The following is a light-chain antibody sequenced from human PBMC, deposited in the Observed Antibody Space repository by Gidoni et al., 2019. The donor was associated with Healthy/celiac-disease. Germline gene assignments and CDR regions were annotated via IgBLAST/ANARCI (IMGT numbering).Light chain of an antibody. CDR1: QSVSSSY. Sequence: EIVSTQFPGTLSLSPGERATLSCRASQSVSSSYLAWYQQKPGQAPRLLIYGASSRATGIPDRFSGSGSGTDFTLTISRLEPEDFAVYYCQQYGSSPGTFXQXTKVXIK. CDR3: QQYGSSPGT. CDR2: GAS. J-gene: IGKJ1*01. V-gene: IGKV3-20*01.